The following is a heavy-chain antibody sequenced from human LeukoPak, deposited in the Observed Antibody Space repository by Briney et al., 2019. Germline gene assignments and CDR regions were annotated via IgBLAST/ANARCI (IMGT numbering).Heavy chain of an antibody. V-gene: IGHV4-39*01. Sequence: KPSETLSLTCTVSGGSLSSSLSSSRYYWGWVRQPPGKRLEWIASIFYSGSTYYSPSFKSRVTISVDTSTNQFSLRMNSVTAADTAIHYCARNSSLMETFDSWGQGTLVTVSS. CDR1: GGSLSSSLSSSRYY. CDR2: IFYSGST. D-gene: IGHD3-10*01. CDR3: ARNSSLMETFDS. J-gene: IGHJ4*02.